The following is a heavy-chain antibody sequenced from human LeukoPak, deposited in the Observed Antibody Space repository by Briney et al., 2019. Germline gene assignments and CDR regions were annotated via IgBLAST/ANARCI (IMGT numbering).Heavy chain of an antibody. CDR3: ARELITGTSYWFDR. CDR1: GYTFTGYY. J-gene: IGHJ5*02. V-gene: IGHV1-2*02. Sequence: ASVTVSCKASGYTFTGYYMHWVRQAPGQGLEWMGWINPNSGGTNYAQKFQGRVTMTRDTSISTSYMELSRLRSDDTAVYYCARELITGTSYWFDRWGQGTLVTVSS. D-gene: IGHD1-20*01. CDR2: INPNSGGT.